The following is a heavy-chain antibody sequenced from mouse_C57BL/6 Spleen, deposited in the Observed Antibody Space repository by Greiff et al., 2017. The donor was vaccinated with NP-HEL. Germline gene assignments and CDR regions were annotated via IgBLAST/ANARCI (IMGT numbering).Heavy chain of an antibody. CDR3: ARLRQDAMDY. CDR2: ISYSGST. CDR1: GYSFTSDY. J-gene: IGHJ4*01. V-gene: IGHV3-8*01. D-gene: IGHD2-12*01. Sequence: EVQGVESGPGLVKPSPTLSLSCSATGYSFTSDYWNWIRKFPGHKLEYMGYISYSGSTYYYPSLNSRISITRETSKNQYYLQLNSVTAEDTATYCCARLRQDAMDYWGQGTSVTVSS.